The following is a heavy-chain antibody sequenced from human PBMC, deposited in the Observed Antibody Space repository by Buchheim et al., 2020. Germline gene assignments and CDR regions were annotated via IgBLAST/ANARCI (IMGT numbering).Heavy chain of an antibody. J-gene: IGHJ4*02. Sequence: QVQLVESGGGVVQPGRSLRLSCAASGFTFSSYGMHWVRQAPGKGLEWVAVISDDGSNKYYADSVKGRFTISRDNSKNTLYLQMNSLRAEDTAVYYCAKDGIVANFDYWGQGTL. CDR1: GFTFSSYG. CDR2: ISDDGSNK. CDR3: AKDGIVANFDY. D-gene: IGHD5-12*01. V-gene: IGHV3-30*18.